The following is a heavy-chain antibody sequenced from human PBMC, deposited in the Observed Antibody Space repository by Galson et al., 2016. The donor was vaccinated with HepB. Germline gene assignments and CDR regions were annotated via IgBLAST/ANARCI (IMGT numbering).Heavy chain of an antibody. CDR1: GFTFSSYG. D-gene: IGHD6-6*01. CDR3: AREELIAAPTIDY. Sequence: SLRLPCAASGFTFSSYGLHWVRQAPGKGLEWVAVIWYDGSNKYYADSVKGRFTISRDNSKNTLYLQMNSLRAEDTAVYYWAREELIAAPTIDYWGQGTLVTVSS. V-gene: IGHV3-33*01. CDR2: IWYDGSNK. J-gene: IGHJ4*02.